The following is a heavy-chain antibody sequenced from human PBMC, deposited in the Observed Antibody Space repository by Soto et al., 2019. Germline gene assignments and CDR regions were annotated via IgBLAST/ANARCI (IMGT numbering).Heavy chain of an antibody. J-gene: IGHJ5*02. CDR3: ARAYDWNYA. V-gene: IGHV2-5*01. CDR1: GFSLTTIGVG. D-gene: IGHD1-7*01. Sequence: SGPTLVNPTQTLTLACTVSGFSLTTIGVGVGWIRQSPGKGLEWLASVYWHDDLRYNPSLKDRLTISRDTSKNQVVLTMTNMDPVDTATYYCARAYDWNYAWGQGILVTVSS. CDR2: VYWHDDL.